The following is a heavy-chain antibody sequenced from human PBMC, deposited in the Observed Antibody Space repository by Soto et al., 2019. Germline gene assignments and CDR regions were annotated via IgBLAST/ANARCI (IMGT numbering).Heavy chain of an antibody. CDR3: ARDLISDPMAPDAFDI. V-gene: IGHV1-18*01. J-gene: IGHJ3*02. Sequence: ASVKVSCKASGYTFTSYGISWVRQAPGQGLEWMGWISAYNGNTNYAQKLQGRVTMTTDTSTSTAYMELRSLRSDDTAVYYCARDLISDPMAPDAFDIWGQGTMVTVSS. CDR2: ISAYNGNT. D-gene: IGHD3-10*01. CDR1: GYTFTSYG.